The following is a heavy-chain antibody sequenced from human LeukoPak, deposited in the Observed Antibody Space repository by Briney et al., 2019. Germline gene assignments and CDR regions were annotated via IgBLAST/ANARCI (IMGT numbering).Heavy chain of an antibody. CDR2: IKSKSDGGTT. J-gene: IGHJ4*02. V-gene: IGHV3-15*01. CDR3: ANSRNYDILTGYSTGYYFDY. Sequence: GGSLRLSCAASGFTFSNAGMSWVRQAPGKGLEWVGRIKSKSDGGTTDYAAPVKGRFTISRDDSKDTLYLQMNSLRAEDTAVYYCANSRNYDILTGYSTGYYFDYWGQGTLVTVSS. CDR1: GFTFSNAG. D-gene: IGHD3-9*01.